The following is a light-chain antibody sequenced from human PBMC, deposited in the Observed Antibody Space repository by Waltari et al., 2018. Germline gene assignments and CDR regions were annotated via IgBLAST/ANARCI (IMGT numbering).Light chain of an antibody. CDR1: QGVSSN. CDR3: QQYNSWPPYT. CDR2: GAS. J-gene: IGKJ2*01. V-gene: IGKV3-15*01. Sequence: EIVMTQSPATLSVSPGERATLSCRASQGVSSNLAWYQQKPGQAPRPLIYGASSRATGIPGRFSGSGSGTDFTLTISSMQSEDVAVYYCQQYNSWPPYTFGQGTKLQIK.